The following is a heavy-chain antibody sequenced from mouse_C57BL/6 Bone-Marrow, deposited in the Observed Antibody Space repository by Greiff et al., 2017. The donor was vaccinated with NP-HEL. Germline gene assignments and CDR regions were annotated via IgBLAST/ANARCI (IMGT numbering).Heavy chain of an antibody. CDR3: VRGCDPGVYYAMDY. CDR1: GFSFNTYA. CDR2: IRSKSNNYAT. Sequence: EVQVVESGGGLVQPKGSLKLSCAASGFSFNTYAMNWVRQAPGKGLEWVARIRSKSNNYATYYADSVKDRFTISRDDSESMLYLQMNNLKTEDTAMYYCVRGCDPGVYYAMDYWGQGTSVTVSS. V-gene: IGHV10-1*01. J-gene: IGHJ4*01.